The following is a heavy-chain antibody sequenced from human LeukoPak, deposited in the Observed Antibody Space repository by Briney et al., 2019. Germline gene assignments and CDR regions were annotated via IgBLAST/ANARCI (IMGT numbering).Heavy chain of an antibody. CDR3: ALADFWSGPYYFDY. CDR1: GYTFTSYG. CDR2: INPNSGGT. V-gene: IGHV1-2*02. D-gene: IGHD3-3*01. J-gene: IGHJ4*02. Sequence: HGASVKVSCKASGYTFTSYGISWVRQAPGQGLEWMGWINPNSGGTNYAQKFQGRVTMTRDTSISTAYMELSRLRSDDTAVYYCALADFWSGPYYFDYWGQGTLVTVSS.